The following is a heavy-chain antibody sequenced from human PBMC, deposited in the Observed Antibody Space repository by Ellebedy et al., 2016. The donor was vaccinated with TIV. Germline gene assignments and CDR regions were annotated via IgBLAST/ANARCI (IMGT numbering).Heavy chain of an antibody. J-gene: IGHJ4*02. V-gene: IGHV1-2*06. CDR1: GYTFTDDY. CDR3: AKDYYGSGSYFGY. CDR2: INPKSGGT. D-gene: IGHD3-10*01. Sequence: AASVKVSCKASGYTFTDDYMHWVRQAPGQGLEWMGLINPKSGGTNYAQKFQGRVTMTRDTSISTVYMELGRLTSDDTALYYCAKDYYGSGSYFGYWGQGTLVTVSS.